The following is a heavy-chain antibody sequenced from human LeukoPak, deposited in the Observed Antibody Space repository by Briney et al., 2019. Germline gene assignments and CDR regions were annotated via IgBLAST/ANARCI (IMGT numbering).Heavy chain of an antibody. Sequence: SETLSLTCTVSGGSISSSSYYWGWIRQPPGKGLEWIGSIYYSGSTYYNPSLKSRVTISVDTSNNQFSLKLSSLTAADTAVYYCARLEYSSSAYNWFDTWGQGTLVTVSS. CDR2: IYYSGST. D-gene: IGHD6-6*01. CDR1: GGSISSSSYY. CDR3: ARLEYSSSAYNWFDT. J-gene: IGHJ5*02. V-gene: IGHV4-39*07.